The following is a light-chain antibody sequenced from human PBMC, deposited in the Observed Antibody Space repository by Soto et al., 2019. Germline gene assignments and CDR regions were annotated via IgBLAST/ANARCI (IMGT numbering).Light chain of an antibody. V-gene: IGKV3-15*01. Sequence: EIVMTQSPATLSVSPGERATLSCRASQSVSSNLAWYQQKPGQAPRLLIYGASTRATGIPARFSGSGSGTEFTLTISGLQSEDFAVYYCQQRSNRITFGQGTRLEI. CDR1: QSVSSN. CDR2: GAS. CDR3: QQRSNRIT. J-gene: IGKJ5*01.